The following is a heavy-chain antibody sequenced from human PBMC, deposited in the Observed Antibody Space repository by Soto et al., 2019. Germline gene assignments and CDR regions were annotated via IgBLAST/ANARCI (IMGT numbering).Heavy chain of an antibody. CDR1: GGSISSYY. CDR3: ARDICSGGSCYSWMFSRTVFDP. V-gene: IGHV4-4*07. Sequence: PSETLSLTCTVSGGSISSYYWSWIRQPAGKGLEWIGRIYTSGSTNYNPSLKSRVTMSVDTSKNQFSLKLSSVTAADTAVYYCARDICSGGSCYSWMFSRTVFDPWGQGTLVTVSS. D-gene: IGHD2-15*01. J-gene: IGHJ5*02. CDR2: IYTSGST.